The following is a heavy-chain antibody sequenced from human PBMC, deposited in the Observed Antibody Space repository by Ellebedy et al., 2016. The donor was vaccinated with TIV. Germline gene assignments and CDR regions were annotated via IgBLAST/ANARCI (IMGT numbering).Heavy chain of an antibody. D-gene: IGHD5-24*01. CDR1: GFTASRHY. CDR3: ARDLEMVTAWGY. V-gene: IGHV3-53*01. Sequence: PGGSLRLSCAASGFTASRHYMSWVRQAPGKGLEWVSVIYSGGSTYHADSVKGRFTISRDISKNTLYLQMNSLRVEDTAIYYCARDLEMVTAWGYWGQGTLVTVSS. J-gene: IGHJ4*02. CDR2: IYSGGST.